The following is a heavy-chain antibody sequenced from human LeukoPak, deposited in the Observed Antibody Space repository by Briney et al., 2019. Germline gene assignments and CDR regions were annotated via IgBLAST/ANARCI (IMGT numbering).Heavy chain of an antibody. V-gene: IGHV4-31*03. CDR3: ARGEYYDSSGYYSFDYFDY. J-gene: IGHJ4*02. CDR2: IYYSGST. D-gene: IGHD3-22*01. CDR1: GGSISTGGYY. Sequence: SETLSLTCTVAGGSISTGGYYWSWIRQHPGKGLEWIGYIYYSGSTYYNPSHKSRVTISVDTSKNQFSLKLSSVTAADTAVYYCARGEYYDSSGYYSFDYFDYWGQGTLVTVSS.